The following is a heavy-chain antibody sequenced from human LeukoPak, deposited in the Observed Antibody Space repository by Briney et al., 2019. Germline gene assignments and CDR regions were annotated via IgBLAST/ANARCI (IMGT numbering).Heavy chain of an antibody. Sequence: SETLSLTCAVSGGSISSGGYSWSWIRQPPGKGLEWIGYIYHSGSTYYNPSLKSRVTMSVDTSKNQFSLKLSSVTAADTAVYYCARVAWGFLSDWYFDLWGRGTLVTVSS. CDR2: IYHSGST. D-gene: IGHD7-27*01. CDR1: GGSISSGGYS. CDR3: ARVAWGFLSDWYFDL. J-gene: IGHJ2*01. V-gene: IGHV4-30-2*01.